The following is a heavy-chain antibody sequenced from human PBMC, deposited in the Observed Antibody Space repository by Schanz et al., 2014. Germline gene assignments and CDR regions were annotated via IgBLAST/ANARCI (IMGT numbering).Heavy chain of an antibody. V-gene: IGHV3-23*01. Sequence: EAQLLESGGGLVQPGGSLRLSCAASGFTFNSYAMTWVRQAPGKGLEWVSSISHSGGSKYYADSVKGRFTISRDNSENTLYLQMNSLSADDTAVFYCAKGMGYCSGGTCYDYYYYGLDVWGQGTTVTVSS. CDR3: AKGMGYCSGGTCYDYYYYGLDV. CDR2: ISHSGGSK. J-gene: IGHJ6*02. D-gene: IGHD2-15*01. CDR1: GFTFNSYA.